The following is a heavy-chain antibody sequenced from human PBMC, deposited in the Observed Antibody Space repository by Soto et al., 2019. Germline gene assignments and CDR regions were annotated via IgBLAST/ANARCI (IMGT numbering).Heavy chain of an antibody. CDR3: ARRYGGNLDY. Sequence: QVQLQESGPGLVKPSETLSLTCTVSGGSISSYYWSWIRQPPGKGLEWIGYIYYSGSTNYNPSLKSRVTIYVDTSKNHSSLKLSSVTDADTAVDYCARRYGGNLDYWGQGTLVTVSS. CDR1: GGSISSYY. V-gene: IGHV4-59*08. D-gene: IGHD1-26*01. J-gene: IGHJ4*02. CDR2: IYYSGST.